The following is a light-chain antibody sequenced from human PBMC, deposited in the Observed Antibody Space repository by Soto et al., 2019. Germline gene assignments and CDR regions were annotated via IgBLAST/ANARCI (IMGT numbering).Light chain of an antibody. Sequence: EIVLTQSPGTLSLSPGERATLSCRASQSVSSNYIAWYQQNPGQAPRLLIYGASTRATGIPDRFSGSGSGTDFTITISRLETEDFAVYFCQQYGRSPPFAFGQGTKVEIK. CDR3: QQYGRSPPFA. J-gene: IGKJ2*01. CDR2: GAS. CDR1: QSVSSNY. V-gene: IGKV3-20*01.